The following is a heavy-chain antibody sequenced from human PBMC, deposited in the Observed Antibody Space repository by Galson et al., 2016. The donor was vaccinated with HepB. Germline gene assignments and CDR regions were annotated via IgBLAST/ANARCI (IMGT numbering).Heavy chain of an antibody. Sequence: SLRLSCAASGFTFSSYAMSWVRQTPGKGLEWVSTISADGHMYYLDSVKGRFTVSRDNSKSTLYLQMNSLRVEDTALYFCAKEIYNTIPNWYMDVWGQGTTVTVSS. CDR1: GFTFSSYA. J-gene: IGHJ6*02. V-gene: IGHV3-23*01. CDR2: ISADGHM. CDR3: AKEIYNTIPNWYMDV. D-gene: IGHD1-14*01.